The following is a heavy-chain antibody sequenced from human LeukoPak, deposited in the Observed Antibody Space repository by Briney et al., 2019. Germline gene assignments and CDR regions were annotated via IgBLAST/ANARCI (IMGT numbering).Heavy chain of an antibody. D-gene: IGHD6-13*01. CDR2: TSGSGTGT. CDR1: GFTFSSYA. J-gene: IGHJ4*02. CDR3: TKGSRSSGGHYFDY. V-gene: IGHV3-23*01. Sequence: PGGSLRLSCAASGFTFSSYAMSWVRQAPGKGLEWVSGTSGSGTGTYYADSVKCRFTISRDNSKNTLYLQMSSLRAEDTAIFYCTKGSRSSGGHYFDYWGQGTLVTVSS.